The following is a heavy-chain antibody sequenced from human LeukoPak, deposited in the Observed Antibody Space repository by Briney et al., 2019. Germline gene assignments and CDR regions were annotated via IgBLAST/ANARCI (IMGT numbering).Heavy chain of an antibody. CDR1: GYTFSSYW. V-gene: IGHV3-7*01. D-gene: IGHD3-22*01. Sequence: PGGSLRPSCAASGYTFSSYWMSWVRQAPGKGLEWVANIKQEGSEKYYVDSVKGRFTISRDNAKNSLYLQMNSLRAEDTAVYYCARDGVITMIVVDYFDYWGQGTLVTVSS. CDR2: IKQEGSEK. J-gene: IGHJ4*02. CDR3: ARDGVITMIVVDYFDY.